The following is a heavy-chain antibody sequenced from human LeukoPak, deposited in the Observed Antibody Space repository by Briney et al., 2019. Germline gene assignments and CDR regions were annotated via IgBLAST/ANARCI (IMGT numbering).Heavy chain of an antibody. D-gene: IGHD1-26*01. Sequence: QSGGSLRLSCAASGFTFTTYAMNWVRQAPGKGLEWVSAITNSGGTTYYADSVKGRFTSSRDNSKNTLYLQMNSLRAEDTAVYYCAKRGGSGSYSGYFDYWGQGTLVTVSS. CDR3: AKRGGSGSYSGYFDY. CDR2: ITNSGGTT. CDR1: GFTFTTYA. J-gene: IGHJ4*02. V-gene: IGHV3-23*01.